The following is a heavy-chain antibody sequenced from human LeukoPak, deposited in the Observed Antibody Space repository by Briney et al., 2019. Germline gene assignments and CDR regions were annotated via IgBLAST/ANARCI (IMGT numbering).Heavy chain of an antibody. CDR1: GFTFSSYA. CDR2: LRGNGDT. Sequence: GGSLTLSCAASGFTFSSYAMSWVREAPARGLEWVSSLRGNGDTFYADSVKGRFTLSRDDSRNTVYLQLNNLRVEDTAVYYCAKDESIGRYSSGWPDYWGQGTLVTVSS. D-gene: IGHD6-19*01. CDR3: AKDESIGRYSSGWPDY. J-gene: IGHJ4*02. V-gene: IGHV3-23*01.